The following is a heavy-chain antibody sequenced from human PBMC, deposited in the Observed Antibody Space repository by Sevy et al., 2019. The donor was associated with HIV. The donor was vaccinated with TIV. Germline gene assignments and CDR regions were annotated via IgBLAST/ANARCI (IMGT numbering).Heavy chain of an antibody. D-gene: IGHD3-22*01. CDR3: ARLRYSDPSGQYYGGGADYFDY. Sequence: ASVKVSCSTSGYTFSVHYIYWVRQAAGQGLEWMGWINPNTGDTNFSPKFQGRVTMTRDSSINTAYMELNRLTSADTAVYFCARLRYSDPSGQYYGGGADYFDYWGQRTLVTVSS. V-gene: IGHV1-2*02. CDR1: GYTFSVHY. CDR2: INPNTGDT. J-gene: IGHJ4*02.